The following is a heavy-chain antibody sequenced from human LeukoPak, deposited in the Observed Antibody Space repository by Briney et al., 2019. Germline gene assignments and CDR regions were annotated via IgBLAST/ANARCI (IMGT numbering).Heavy chain of an antibody. CDR2: IYTSGST. CDR1: GFIFSDYN. J-gene: IGHJ4*02. D-gene: IGHD6-6*01. Sequence: GSLRLSCEASGFIFSDYNMNWIRQPAGKGLEWIGRIYTSGSTNYNPSLKSRVTISVDTSKNQFSLKLSSVTAADTAVYYCARDSSSVADYSFDYWGQGTLVTVSS. V-gene: IGHV4-4*07. CDR3: ARDSSSVADYSFDY.